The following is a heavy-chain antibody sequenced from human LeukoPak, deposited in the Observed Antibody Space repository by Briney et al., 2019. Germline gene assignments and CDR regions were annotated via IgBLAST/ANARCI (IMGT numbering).Heavy chain of an antibody. V-gene: IGHV5-51*01. CDR2: IYPGDSDT. D-gene: IGHD3-22*01. CDR1: GYSFTSYW. Sequence: GESLKISCKGSGYSFTSYWIGWVRQMPGKGLEWMGIIYPGDSDTRYSPSFQGQVTISVDESSSTAYLQWSSLRASDTAMYYCARMFLLRPAYFDFWGQGTLVTVSA. J-gene: IGHJ4*02. CDR3: ARMFLLRPAYFDF.